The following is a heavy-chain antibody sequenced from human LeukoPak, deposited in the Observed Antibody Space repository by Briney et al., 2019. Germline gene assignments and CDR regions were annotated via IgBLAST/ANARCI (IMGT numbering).Heavy chain of an antibody. D-gene: IGHD6-13*01. CDR1: GFTFSGYW. Sequence: GGSLRLSCAASGFTFSGYWMHWVRQAPGKGLVWVSRINTDGSSTTYADSVKGRFTISRDHAKTTLYLQMNSLRVEDTAVYYCARGRITSSWYYFDYWGQGTPVTVSS. CDR2: INTDGSST. CDR3: ARGRITSSWYYFDY. J-gene: IGHJ4*02. V-gene: IGHV3-74*01.